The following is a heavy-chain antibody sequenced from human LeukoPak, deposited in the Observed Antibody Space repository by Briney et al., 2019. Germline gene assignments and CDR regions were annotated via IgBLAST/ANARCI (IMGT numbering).Heavy chain of an antibody. CDR3: AKEPPHYYDSSGPFDY. D-gene: IGHD3-22*01. J-gene: IGHJ4*02. V-gene: IGHV3-23*01. CDR2: ISGSGGST. CDR1: GFTFSSYA. Sequence: QSGGSLRLSCAASGFTFSSYAMSWVRQAPGKVLEWVSAISGSGGSTYYADSVKGRFTISRDNSKNTLYLQMNSLRAEDTAVYYCAKEPPHYYDSSGPFDYWGQGTLVTVSS.